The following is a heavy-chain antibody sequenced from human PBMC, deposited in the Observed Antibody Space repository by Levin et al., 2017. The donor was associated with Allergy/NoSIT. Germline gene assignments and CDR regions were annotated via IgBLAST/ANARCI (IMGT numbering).Heavy chain of an antibody. D-gene: IGHD4-17*01. V-gene: IGHV3-23*01. CDR2: ISGSGGST. J-gene: IGHJ4*02. CDR1: GFTFSSSA. CDR3: AKARTTVTTSY. Sequence: LSLTCAASGFTFSSSAMSWVRQAPGKGLEWVSAISGSGGSTYYADSVKGRFTISRDNSKNTLYLQMNSLRAEDTAVYYCAKARTTVTTSYWGQGTLVTVSS.